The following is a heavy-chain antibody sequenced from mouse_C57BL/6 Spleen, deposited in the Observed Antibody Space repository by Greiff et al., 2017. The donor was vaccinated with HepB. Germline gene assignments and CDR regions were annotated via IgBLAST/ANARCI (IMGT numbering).Heavy chain of an antibody. D-gene: IGHD2-1*01. V-gene: IGHV15-2*01. CDR3: ARPSTMAPTRAMDY. J-gene: IGHJ4*01. Sequence: QVQLQQSGSELRSPGSSVKLSCKDFDSEVFPIAYMSWVRQKPGHGFEWIGGILPSIGRTIYGEKFEDKATLDADTLSNTAYLELNSLTSEDSAIYYCARPSTMAPTRAMDYWGQGTSVTVSS. CDR1: DSEVFPIAY. CDR2: ILPSIGRT.